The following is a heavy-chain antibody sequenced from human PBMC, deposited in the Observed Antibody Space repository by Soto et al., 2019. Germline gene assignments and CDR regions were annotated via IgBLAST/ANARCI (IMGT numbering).Heavy chain of an antibody. CDR3: TRKTPPTGMEV. CDR2: IGSGGDT. V-gene: IGHV3-13*01. D-gene: IGHD3-9*01. CDR1: GFPPRSYD. J-gene: IGHJ6*02. Sequence: EVQLVESGGGLVQPGGSLRLSCAASGFPPRSYDIHWVRQATGEGLAWVSGIGSGGDTHYADSLKGRFIISREDGKNSLYLQMNNLRVGDTAVYYCTRKTPPTGMEVWGQGATVTVSS.